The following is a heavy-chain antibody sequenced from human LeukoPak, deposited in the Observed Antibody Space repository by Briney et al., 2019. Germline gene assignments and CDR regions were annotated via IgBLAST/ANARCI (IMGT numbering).Heavy chain of an antibody. J-gene: IGHJ4*02. CDR3: TSGYSGYDPDLGY. V-gene: IGHV3-15*01. CDR1: GFTFSNAW. Sequence: GGSLRLSCAASGFTFSNAWRSWVRQAPGKGLEWVGRIKSKTDGGTTDYAAPVKGRFTISRDDSKNTLYLQMTSLKTEDTAVYYCTSGYSGYDPDLGYWGQGTLVTVSS. D-gene: IGHD5-12*01. CDR2: IKSKTDGGTT.